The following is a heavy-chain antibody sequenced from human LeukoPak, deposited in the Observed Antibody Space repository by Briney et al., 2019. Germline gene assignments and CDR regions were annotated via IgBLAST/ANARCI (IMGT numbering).Heavy chain of an antibody. Sequence: TGGSLRLSCAASGFTFDDYGMSWVRQAPGKGLEWVSGINWNGGKTGYADSVKGRFSISRDNAKNSLYLQMNSLRAEDTAVYYCARPYSSSWYAYYYYGMDVGGQGTTVTVSS. D-gene: IGHD6-13*01. CDR3: ARPYSSSWYAYYYYGMDV. J-gene: IGHJ6*02. CDR2: INWNGGKT. V-gene: IGHV3-20*04. CDR1: GFTFDDYG.